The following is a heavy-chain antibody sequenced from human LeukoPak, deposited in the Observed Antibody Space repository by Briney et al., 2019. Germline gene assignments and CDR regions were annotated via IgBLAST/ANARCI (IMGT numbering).Heavy chain of an antibody. J-gene: IGHJ4*02. CDR2: FYNTGYT. Sequence: GGSLRLDCAASGFTVSDNYITLVGQVESPVLEWVSVFYNTGYTYYADSVKGRFTISRDHSKNTLYLQMNTLRAEDTAVYYCAKESPSAGLEYWGRGTLVTVSS. CDR1: GFTVSDNY. D-gene: IGHD3-3*01. CDR3: AKESPSAGLEY. V-gene: IGHV3-53*01.